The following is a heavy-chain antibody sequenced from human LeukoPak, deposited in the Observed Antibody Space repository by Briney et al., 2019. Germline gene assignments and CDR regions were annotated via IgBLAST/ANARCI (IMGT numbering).Heavy chain of an antibody. V-gene: IGHV4-4*02. D-gene: IGHD3-22*01. CDR1: GGSISSSNW. CDR3: ARGPYSYDSSGAFDI. J-gene: IGHJ3*02. CDR2: IYHSGST. Sequence: SETLSLTCTVSGGSISSSNWWSWVRQPPGKGLEWIGEIYHSGSTNYNPSLKSRVTISVDTSKNQFSLKLSSVTAADTAVYFCARGPYSYDSSGAFDIWGQGTMVTVSS.